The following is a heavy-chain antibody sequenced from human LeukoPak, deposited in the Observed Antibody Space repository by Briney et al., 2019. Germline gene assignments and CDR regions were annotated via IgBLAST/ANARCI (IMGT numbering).Heavy chain of an antibody. CDR3: AKPDTAMVDTDAFDI. Sequence: PGGSLRLSCAASGFPFAPFWMTWVRQAPGKGLEWVAVISYDGSNKYYADSVKGRFTISRDNAKNTLYVQMNSLRAEDTAVYYCAKPDTAMVDTDAFDIWGQGTMVTVSS. V-gene: IGHV3-30*18. D-gene: IGHD5-18*01. CDR2: ISYDGSNK. J-gene: IGHJ3*02. CDR1: GFPFAPFW.